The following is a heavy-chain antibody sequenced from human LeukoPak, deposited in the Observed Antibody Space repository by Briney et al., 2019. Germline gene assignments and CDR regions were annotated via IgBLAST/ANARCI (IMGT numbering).Heavy chain of an antibody. Sequence: SETLSLTCTVSGGSISSGSYYWSWIRQPAGKGLEWIGRIYTSGSTNYNPSLKSRVTISVDTSKNQFSLKLSSVTAADTAVYYCAREVRFLEWLPRIDWFDPWGQGTLVTVSS. J-gene: IGHJ5*02. CDR2: IYTSGST. CDR1: GGSISSGSYY. D-gene: IGHD3-3*01. CDR3: AREVRFLEWLPRIDWFDP. V-gene: IGHV4-61*02.